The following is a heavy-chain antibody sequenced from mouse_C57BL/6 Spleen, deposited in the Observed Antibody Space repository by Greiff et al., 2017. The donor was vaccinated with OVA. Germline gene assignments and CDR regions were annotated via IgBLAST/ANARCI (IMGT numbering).Heavy chain of an antibody. CDR1: GYSITSGYD. J-gene: IGHJ4*01. CDR3: ARGYSNYGAMDY. D-gene: IGHD2-5*01. CDR2: ISYSGST. V-gene: IGHV3-1*01. Sequence: EVQLQESGPGMVKPSQSLSLTCTVTGYSITSGYDWHWIRHFPGNKLEWMGYISYSGSTNYNPSLKSRISITHDTSKNHFFLKLNSVTTEDTATYYCARGYSNYGAMDYWGQGTSVTVSS.